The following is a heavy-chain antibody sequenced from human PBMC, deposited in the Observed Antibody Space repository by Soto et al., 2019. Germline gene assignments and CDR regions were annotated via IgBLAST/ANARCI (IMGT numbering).Heavy chain of an antibody. J-gene: IGHJ4*02. V-gene: IGHV3-21*01. CDR1: GFTFSRYS. Sequence: EVQLVESGGGLVRPGGSLRLSCAASGFTFSRYSMNWVRQAPGKGLEWVSSISSTTNYIYYADSMKGRFTVSRDNAKNTVYLDMNSLSAEDTAVYYCSRESEDPTSNFDYWGQGTLGTVSS. CDR2: ISSTTNYI. CDR3: SRESEDPTSNFDY.